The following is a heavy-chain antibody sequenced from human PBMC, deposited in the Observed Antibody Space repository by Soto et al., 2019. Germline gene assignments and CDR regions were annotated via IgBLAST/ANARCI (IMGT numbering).Heavy chain of an antibody. CDR2: IYYSGST. V-gene: IGHV4-61*01. J-gene: IGHJ4*02. D-gene: IGHD5-18*01. CDR3: ARGGGYSYGWADFDY. Sequence: QVQLQESGPGLVKPSETLSLTCTVSGGSVSSGSYYWSWIRQPPGKGLEWIGYIYYSGSTNYNPSLKSRVTISGDTSKNQFSLKLSSVTAADTAVYYCARGGGYSYGWADFDYWGQGTLVTVSS. CDR1: GGSVSSGSYY.